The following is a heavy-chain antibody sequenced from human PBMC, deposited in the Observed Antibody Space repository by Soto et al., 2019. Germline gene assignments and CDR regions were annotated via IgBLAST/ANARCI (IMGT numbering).Heavy chain of an antibody. J-gene: IGHJ5*02. Sequence: QEQLQESGPGLVKPSETLSLTCTVSGDSLSSYYWSWIRQPPGKGLEWIGCVFDTGSTDYNPALKSRVTISVDTSKNQFSLRLTSVTAADTAVYYCARGPIVVLQAAWFDPWGQGTLVTGSS. CDR3: ARGPIVVLQAAWFDP. V-gene: IGHV4-59*01. CDR2: VFDTGST. D-gene: IGHD2-2*01. CDR1: GDSLSSYY.